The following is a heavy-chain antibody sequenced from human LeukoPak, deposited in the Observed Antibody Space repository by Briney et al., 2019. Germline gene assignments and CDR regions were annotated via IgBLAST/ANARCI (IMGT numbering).Heavy chain of an antibody. V-gene: IGHV4-59*01. J-gene: IGHJ4*02. D-gene: IGHD5-12*01. Sequence: PSETLSLTCTVSGTSINDYYWSWIRQPPGKRLEWIGYIYFSGHTNYSPPLKSRVPMSLDAPRDHFSLQLNSVTAADTAVYYCARGHGYSGHALDYWGQGILVTVSS. CDR1: GTSINDYY. CDR2: IYFSGHT. CDR3: ARGHGYSGHALDY.